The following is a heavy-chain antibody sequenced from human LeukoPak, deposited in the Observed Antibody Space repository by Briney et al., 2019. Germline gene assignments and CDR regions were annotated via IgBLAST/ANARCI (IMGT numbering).Heavy chain of an antibody. CDR2: IYNGGTT. D-gene: IGHD6-19*01. V-gene: IGHV4-59*01. CDR3: AKVVRAWYVIDS. CDR1: GGSISTYY. J-gene: IGHJ4*02. Sequence: PSETLSLTCTVSGGSISTYYWTWIRQPPGKGLEWIGYIYNGGTTNYNPSLKNRATISIDTSKNQFSLNLRSVTPADTAVYYCAKVVRAWYVIDSWGQGTLVTVCS.